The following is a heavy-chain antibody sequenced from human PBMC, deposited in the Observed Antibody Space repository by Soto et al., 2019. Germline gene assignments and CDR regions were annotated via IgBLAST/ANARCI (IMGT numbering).Heavy chain of an antibody. D-gene: IGHD5-12*01. V-gene: IGHV3-15*07. CDR3: TARRSVFDYWCLPYDACYI. J-gene: IGHJ3*02. CDR1: GFSFNNAW. CDR2: VRSKTDGGTT. Sequence: GGSLRLSCAASGFSFNNAWMNWVRQAPGKGLEWVGRVRSKTDGGTTDYAAPVKGRFTISRDDSTNTLYLQMNSLKTKDTAVYYCTARRSVFDYWCLPYDACYIWGQGSLVTVSS.